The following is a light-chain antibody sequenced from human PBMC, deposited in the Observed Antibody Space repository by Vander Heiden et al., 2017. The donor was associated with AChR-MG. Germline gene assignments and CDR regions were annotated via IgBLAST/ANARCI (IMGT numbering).Light chain of an antibody. V-gene: IGKV2-28*01. CDR1: QSLLHHNGNNY. J-gene: IGKJ1*01. Sequence: EIVMTQSPLSLPVTAGEPDSISCRSSQSLLHHNGNNYLDWYLQKPGQSPQLLIYLGSNRASGVPDRFSGSGSGTDFTLKISRVEAEDVGLYYCMQALQTPWTFGQGTKVEIK. CDR3: MQALQTPWT. CDR2: LGS.